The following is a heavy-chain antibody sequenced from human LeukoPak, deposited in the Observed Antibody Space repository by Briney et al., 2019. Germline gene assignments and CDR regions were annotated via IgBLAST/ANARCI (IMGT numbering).Heavy chain of an antibody. J-gene: IGHJ3*02. CDR3: ARDQQDSSGNDGFDI. V-gene: IGHV1-18*01. CDR2: ISAYNGDT. Sequence: ASVNLSFKASGYTFTTYGISWVRQAPGQGLEWMGWISAYNGDTNYAQKVQGRVTMTTDTSTSTVYMELRSLRSDDTAVYYCARDQQDSSGNDGFDIWGQGTMVTVSS. D-gene: IGHD3-22*01. CDR1: GYTFTTYG.